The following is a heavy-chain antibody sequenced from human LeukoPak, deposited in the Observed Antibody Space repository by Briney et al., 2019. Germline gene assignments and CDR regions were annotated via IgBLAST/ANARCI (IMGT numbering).Heavy chain of an antibody. CDR2: ISYDGSNK. CDR3: ARHYGGTSFFDY. J-gene: IGHJ4*02. CDR1: GFTFSSYA. V-gene: IGHV3-30-3*01. D-gene: IGHD4-23*01. Sequence: GGSLRLSCAASGFTFSSYAMHWVRQAPGKGLEWVAVISYDGSNKYYADSVKGRFTISRDNSKNTLYLQMNSLRAEDTAVYSCARHYGGTSFFDYWGQGTLVTVSS.